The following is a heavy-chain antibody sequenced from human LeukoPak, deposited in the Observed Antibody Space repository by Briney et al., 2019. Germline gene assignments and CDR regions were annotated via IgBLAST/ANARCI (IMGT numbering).Heavy chain of an antibody. D-gene: IGHD1-26*01. Sequence: GGSLRLSCAASGFTFSIYSMSWVRQAPGKGLEWVSYISSSGSTIYYADSVKGRFTISRDNAKNSLYLQMNSLRAEDTAVYYCARDGMGATAVEIDYWGQGTLVTVSS. V-gene: IGHV3-48*04. CDR1: GFTFSIYS. J-gene: IGHJ4*02. CDR2: ISSSGSTI. CDR3: ARDGMGATAVEIDY.